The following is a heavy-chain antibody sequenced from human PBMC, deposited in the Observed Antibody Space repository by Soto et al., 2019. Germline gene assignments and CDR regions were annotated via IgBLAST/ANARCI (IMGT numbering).Heavy chain of an antibody. CDR1: GFSFSSYA. Sequence: PGGSLRLSCTASGFSFSSYAMSWVRQAPGKGPEWVSSMTAGGGSTYHADSVKGRFTISRDNSKNTLYLQMNSLRAGDTAVYYCAKDCYGSGTDYFYGMDVRGQGTTVTASS. J-gene: IGHJ6*02. V-gene: IGHV3-23*01. CDR3: AKDCYGSGTDYFYGMDV. D-gene: IGHD3-10*01. CDR2: MTAGGGST.